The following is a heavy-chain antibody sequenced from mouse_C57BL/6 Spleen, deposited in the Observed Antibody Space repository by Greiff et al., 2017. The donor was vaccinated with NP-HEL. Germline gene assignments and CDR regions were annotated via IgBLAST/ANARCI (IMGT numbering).Heavy chain of an antibody. Sequence: EVKLVESGGGLVKPGGSLKLSCAASGFTFSDYGMHWVRQAPEKGLEWVAYISSGSSTIYYADTVKGRFTISRDNAKNTLFLQMTSLRSEDTAMYYCARIRDDYAMDYWGQGTSVTVSS. J-gene: IGHJ4*01. D-gene: IGHD2-12*01. CDR2: ISSGSSTI. CDR3: ARIRDDYAMDY. CDR1: GFTFSDYG. V-gene: IGHV5-17*01.